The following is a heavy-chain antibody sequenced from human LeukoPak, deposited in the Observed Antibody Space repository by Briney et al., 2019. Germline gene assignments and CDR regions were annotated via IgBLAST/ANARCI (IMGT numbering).Heavy chain of an antibody. CDR3: ARHRSTPYRSQEGSYYFDY. Sequence: GGSLRLSCAASGFIFSSYGMRWVRQAPGKGLEWVAVIWYDGSDEYDADSVKGRFTISRDNSKNTLYLQMNSLRAEDTAVYYCARHRSTPYRSQEGSYYFDYWGEGTLVTVS. V-gene: IGHV3-33*01. J-gene: IGHJ4*02. CDR2: IWYDGSDE. D-gene: IGHD6-19*01. CDR1: GFIFSSYG.